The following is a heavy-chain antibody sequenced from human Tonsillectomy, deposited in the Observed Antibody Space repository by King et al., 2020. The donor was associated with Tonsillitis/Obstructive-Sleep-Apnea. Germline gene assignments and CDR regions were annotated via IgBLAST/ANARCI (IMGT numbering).Heavy chain of an antibody. CDR1: GFSLNASEVG. J-gene: IGHJ6*03. CDR2: IYWDDDK. V-gene: IGHV2-5*02. Sequence: TLKESGPTLVKPTQTLTLTCSFSGFSLNASEVGVGWIRQPPGKALEWLALIYWDDDKRYSPSLKSRLTITKDTSKNQVVLTMTKMDPVDTVTYYCVHSVGYCSSTNCYGVPYYYMDVWGKGTTVTVSS. D-gene: IGHD2-2*01. CDR3: VHSVGYCSSTNCYGVPYYYMDV.